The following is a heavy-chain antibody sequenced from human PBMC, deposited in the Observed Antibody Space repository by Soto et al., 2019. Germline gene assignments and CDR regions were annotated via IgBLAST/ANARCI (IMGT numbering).Heavy chain of an antibody. CDR1: GYTFTSYY. Sequence: QVQLVQSGAEVKKPVASVKVSCKASGYTFTSYYMHWVRQAPGQGLEWMGIINPRGGSTSYAQKFQGRVTMTRATCTSTVYRERSSLTSEDTAVYYWARVPCSRTCCYYYYGMYVCGQGTTVPVSS. CDR3: ARVPCSRTCCYYYYGMYV. V-gene: IGHV1-46*01. D-gene: IGHD2-2*01. CDR2: INPRGGST. J-gene: IGHJ6*02.